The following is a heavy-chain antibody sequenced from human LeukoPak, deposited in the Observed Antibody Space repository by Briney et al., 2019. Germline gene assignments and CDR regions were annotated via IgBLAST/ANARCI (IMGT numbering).Heavy chain of an antibody. V-gene: IGHV4/OR15-8*01. CDR2: IHHSGST. CDR3: ARNADYCLDY. J-gene: IGHJ4*02. CDR1: GRSISSGYW. D-gene: IGHD4/OR15-4a*01. Sequence: NPSETLSLTCVVSGRSISSGYWWSWGRQPPGKGVEWIGEIHHSGSTNYNPSLKSRVTISVDTSKNQFSLKLTSVTAADTAIYYCARNADYCLDYWGQGTLVTVSS.